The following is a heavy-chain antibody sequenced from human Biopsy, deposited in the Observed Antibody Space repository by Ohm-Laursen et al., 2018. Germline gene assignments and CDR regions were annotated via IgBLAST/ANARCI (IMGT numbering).Heavy chain of an antibody. CDR2: INPSGSTT. V-gene: IGHV1-46*01. CDR3: ARNTGWYGDLYYFDY. J-gene: IGHJ4*02. D-gene: IGHD6-19*01. Sequence: SSVNVSCKASGYSFTSYYMHWVRQAPGQGLEWMGMINPSGSTTSYPQIFQGRVTMTRDTSKSTVYMELSSLRSADTAVYFCARNTGWYGDLYYFDYWGQGTLVTVSS. CDR1: GYSFTSYY.